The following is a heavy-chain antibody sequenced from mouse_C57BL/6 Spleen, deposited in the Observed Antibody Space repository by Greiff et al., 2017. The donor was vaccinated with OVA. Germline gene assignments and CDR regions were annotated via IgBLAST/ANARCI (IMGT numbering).Heavy chain of an antibody. J-gene: IGHJ3*01. V-gene: IGHV1-59*01. CDR1: GYTFTSYW. CDR2: IDPSDSYT. D-gene: IGHD2-1*01. CDR3: ARDLLWSP. Sequence: VQLQQPGAELVRPGTSVKLSCKASGYTFTSYWMHWVKQRPGQGLEWIGVIDPSDSYTNYNQKFKGKATLTVDTSSSTAYMQLSSLTAEDSAVYYCARDLLWSPWGQGALVTVSA.